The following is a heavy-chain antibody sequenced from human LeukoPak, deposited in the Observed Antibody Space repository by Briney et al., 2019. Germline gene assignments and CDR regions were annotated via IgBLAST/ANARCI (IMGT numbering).Heavy chain of an antibody. V-gene: IGHV4-59*01. CDR2: IYYSGNT. J-gene: IGHJ5*02. CDR1: DGSLSTYY. CDR3: ARDLYEPRGSSVVWFDP. Sequence: PSETLSLTCTVSDGSLSTYYWSWIRQPPGKGLEWIGHIYYSGNTNYNPSLKSRVTMSVDTSKNQFSLKLSSVTTADTAIYYCARDLYEPRGSSVVWFDPWGQGTLVTVSS. D-gene: IGHD6-6*01.